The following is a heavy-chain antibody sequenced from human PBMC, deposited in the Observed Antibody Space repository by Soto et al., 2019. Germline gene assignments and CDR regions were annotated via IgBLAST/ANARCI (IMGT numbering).Heavy chain of an antibody. CDR1: GFTFSSYA. D-gene: IGHD6-19*01. CDR2: ISYDGSKK. CDR3: ASLEIAVAGTDY. J-gene: IGHJ4*02. V-gene: IGHV3-30-3*01. Sequence: QVQLVESGGGVVQPGRSLRLSCAASGFTFSSYAMHWVRQAPGKGLEWVAVISYDGSKKYYADSVKGRFTISRDNSKNTLYLQMNSLRAEDTAVYYCASLEIAVAGTDYWGQGTLVTVSS.